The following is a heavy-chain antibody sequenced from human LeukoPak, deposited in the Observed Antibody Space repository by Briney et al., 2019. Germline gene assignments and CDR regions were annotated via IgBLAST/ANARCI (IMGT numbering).Heavy chain of an antibody. CDR2: IYSDGST. CDR1: GYIVSSSY. J-gene: IGHJ6*02. D-gene: IGHD5-12*01. Sequence: GGSLRLSCAASGYIVSSSYITWVRQAPGKGLEWVSIIYSDGSTYYADSVKGRFTISRDNSKNTLYLQMNSLRAEDTAVYYCAKDHGWLRYPIAYYYYGMDVWGQGTTVTVSS. V-gene: IGHV3-53*01. CDR3: AKDHGWLRYPIAYYYYGMDV.